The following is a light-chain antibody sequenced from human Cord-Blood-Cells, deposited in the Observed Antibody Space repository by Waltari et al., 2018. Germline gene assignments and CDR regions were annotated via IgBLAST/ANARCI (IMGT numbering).Light chain of an antibody. J-gene: IGLJ3*02. CDR3: QSYDSSNWV. V-gene: IGLV6-57*01. CDR1: SARIASNY. CDR2: EDN. Sequence: NFMLTQPHSVSEPPGKTVTISCTRTSARIASNYVEWYQQRPGSSPTTVIYEDNQRPSGVPDRFSGSIDSSSNSASLTISGLKTEDEADYYCQSYDSSNWVFGGGTKLTVL.